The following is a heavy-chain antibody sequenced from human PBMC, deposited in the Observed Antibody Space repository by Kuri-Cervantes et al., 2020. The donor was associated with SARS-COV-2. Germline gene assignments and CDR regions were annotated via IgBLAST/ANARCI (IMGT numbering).Heavy chain of an antibody. V-gene: IGHV4-38-2*02. CDR1: GYSISSGYY. J-gene: IGHJ4*02. CDR2: IYHSGST. CDR3: ARDQLWFGDQHFDY. D-gene: IGHD3-10*01. Sequence: ESLKISCAVSGYSISSGYYWGWIRQPPGKGLEWIGSIYHSGSTYYNPSLKSRVTISVDTSKNQFSLKLSSVTAADTAVYYCARDQLWFGDQHFDYWGQGTLVTVSS.